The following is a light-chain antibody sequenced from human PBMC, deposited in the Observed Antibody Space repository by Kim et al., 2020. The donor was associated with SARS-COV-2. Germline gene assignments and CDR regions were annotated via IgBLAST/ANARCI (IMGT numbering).Light chain of an antibody. CDR2: AAS. V-gene: IGKV1-39*01. CDR1: QSISSH. J-gene: IGKJ4*01. Sequence: DIQMTQSPSSLSASVGDRVTITCRASQSISSHLNWYQQKPGKAPKLLIYAASSLQSGVPSTFSGSGSGTDFTLTISSLQPEDFATYYCQQSYSAPLTFGGGTKVDIK. CDR3: QQSYSAPLT.